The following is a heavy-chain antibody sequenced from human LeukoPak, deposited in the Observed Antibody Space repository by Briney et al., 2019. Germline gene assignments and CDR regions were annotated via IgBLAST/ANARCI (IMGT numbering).Heavy chain of an antibody. V-gene: IGHV1-2*02. CDR2: INPNSGGT. D-gene: IGHD2-2*01. CDR1: GYTFTGYY. Sequence: WASVKVSCKASGYTFTGYYMHWVRQAPGQGLEWMGWINPNSGGTNYAQKFQGRVTMTRDTSISTAYMELSRLRSDDTAVYYCARVRSSAAARQPLGYRGQGTLVTVSS. J-gene: IGHJ4*02. CDR3: ARVRSSAAARQPLGY.